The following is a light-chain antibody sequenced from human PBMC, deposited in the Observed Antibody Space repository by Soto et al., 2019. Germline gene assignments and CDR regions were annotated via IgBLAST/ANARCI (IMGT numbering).Light chain of an antibody. Sequence: EIVLTQSQATLSLSPGERATLSCRASQSVSSYLAWYQQKPGQAPRLLIYDASNRATGIPARFSGSGSGTDFTLTISSLEPEDFAIYYCQHRSTWPLTFGGGTKVEIK. V-gene: IGKV3-11*01. CDR2: DAS. J-gene: IGKJ4*01. CDR3: QHRSTWPLT. CDR1: QSVSSY.